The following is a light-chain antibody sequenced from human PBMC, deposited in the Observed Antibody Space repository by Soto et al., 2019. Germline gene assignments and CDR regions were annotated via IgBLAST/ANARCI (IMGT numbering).Light chain of an antibody. Sequence: ALSAATVSLSPRESATLSCRASQSVSTYLAWYQQKPGQAPRLLIYDASNRVTGIPARFRGSGSGTDFTLTISSLEPDDFAVYYCQQRSKWPITSCQRTRLEIK. J-gene: IGKJ5*01. CDR2: DAS. CDR1: QSVSTY. CDR3: QQRSKWPIT. V-gene: IGKV3-11*01.